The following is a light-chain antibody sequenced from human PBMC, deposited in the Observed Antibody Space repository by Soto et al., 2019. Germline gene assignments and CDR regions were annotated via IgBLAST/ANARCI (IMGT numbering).Light chain of an antibody. Sequence: EIVLTQSPATLSLSPGERAALSCRARQSVSSYLAWYQQKPGQTPRLLIDDAFNRATGSPGRFSGSGSGTDFTLTISSLEAEDFAIYGCQLRSNWSPRTFGQGTKLEIK. CDR3: QLRSNWSPRT. J-gene: IGKJ1*01. CDR1: QSVSSY. CDR2: DAF. V-gene: IGKV3-11*01.